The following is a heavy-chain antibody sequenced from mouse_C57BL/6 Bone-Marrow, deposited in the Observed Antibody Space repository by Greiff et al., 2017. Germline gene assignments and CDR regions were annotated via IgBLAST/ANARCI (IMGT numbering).Heavy chain of an antibody. D-gene: IGHD1-1*01. CDR3: TPTTVVDFDY. CDR2: IDPENGDT. CDR1: GFNIKDDY. Sequence: EVQLQQSGAELVRPGASVKLSCTASGFNIKDDYMHWVKQRPEQGLEWIGWIDPENGDTEYASKFQGKATITADTSSNTAYLQLSSLTSEYTAVYYCTPTTVVDFDYWGQGTTLTVSS. V-gene: IGHV14-4*01. J-gene: IGHJ2*01.